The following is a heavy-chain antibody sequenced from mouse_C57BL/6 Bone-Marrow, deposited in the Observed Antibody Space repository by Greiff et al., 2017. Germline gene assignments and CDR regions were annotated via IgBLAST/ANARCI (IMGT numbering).Heavy chain of an antibody. CDR2: INPDSSTI. Sequence: EVKLQESGGGLVQPGGSLKLSCAASGIAFSSYWMSWVRRAPGKGLEWIGEINPDSSTINYAPSLKDKFIFSRDNASNTLYLQMSKVRSEATARYCGGRETWPGAMDYWGQGTSVTVSS. J-gene: IGHJ4*01. D-gene: IGHD3-1*01. V-gene: IGHV4-1*01. CDR3: GRETWPGAMDY. CDR1: GIAFSSYW.